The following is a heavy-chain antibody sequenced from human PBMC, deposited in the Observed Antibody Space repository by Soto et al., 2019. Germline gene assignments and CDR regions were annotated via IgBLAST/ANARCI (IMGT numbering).Heavy chain of an antibody. D-gene: IGHD3-22*01. J-gene: IGHJ4*02. Sequence: QVQLQESGPGLVKPSETLSLTCAVSGDSISSYYCMWIRQPPGKGLESIGYLYYGRSANYNPSLNALVPSSVDTSTNQCSLTLSSMTAADTAVYFCALRSMAVVPEYWGQGTLVTVSS. V-gene: IGHV4-59*01. CDR1: GDSISSYY. CDR2: LYYGRSA. CDR3: ALRSMAVVPEY.